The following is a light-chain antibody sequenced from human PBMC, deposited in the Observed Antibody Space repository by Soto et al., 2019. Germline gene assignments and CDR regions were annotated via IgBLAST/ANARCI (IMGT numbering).Light chain of an antibody. Sequence: ILVTQSPLSLPVTPGEPASISCRSSQSLLHSNGYNYLDWYLQKPGQSPQLLIYLGSNRSSGVPDRFSGSGSGTKFTLTIASLQPDDFATYYCQQYETFSGTFGPGTKVDIK. CDR3: QQYETFSGT. J-gene: IGKJ1*01. CDR1: QSLLHSNGYNY. V-gene: IGKV2-28*01. CDR2: LGS.